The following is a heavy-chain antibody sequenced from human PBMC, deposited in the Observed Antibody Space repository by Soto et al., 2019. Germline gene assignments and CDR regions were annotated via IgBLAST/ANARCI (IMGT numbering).Heavy chain of an antibody. D-gene: IGHD6-19*01. CDR2: IRSKANSYAT. CDR1: GFTFSGSA. J-gene: IGHJ4*02. CDR3: TEAVAGKVDYFDY. V-gene: IGHV3-73*02. Sequence: VQLVESGGGLVQPGGSLKLSCAASGFTFSGSAMHWVRQASGKGLEWVGRIRSKANSYATAYAASVKGRFTISRDDSKNTAYLQMNSLKTEDTAVYYCTEAVAGKVDYFDYWGQGTLVTVSS.